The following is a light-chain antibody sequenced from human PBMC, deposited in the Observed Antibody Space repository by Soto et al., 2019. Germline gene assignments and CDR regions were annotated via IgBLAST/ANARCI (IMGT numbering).Light chain of an antibody. V-gene: IGKV2-28*01. CDR2: FGS. Sequence: EIVMTNSPLSLPVTPGEPASISCSSSQSLRQSNGYNYLDRYLQNPGQSPQLLIYFGSYRAAGVPDRFSGSGSGTDFTLKIRRVEAEDVGFYYCMQSQQSPPTFGQGTKVEI. J-gene: IGKJ1*01. CDR3: MQSQQSPPT. CDR1: QSLRQSNGYNY.